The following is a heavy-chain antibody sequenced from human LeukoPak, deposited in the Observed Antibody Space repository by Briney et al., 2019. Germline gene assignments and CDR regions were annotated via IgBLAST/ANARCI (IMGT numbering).Heavy chain of an antibody. Sequence: SETLSLTCTVSGSSISSYYWSWIRQPPGKGLEWIGYIYYSGSTNYNPSLKSRVTISVDTSKNQFSLKLSSVTAADTAVYYCARGVAAAGTMGLFDYWGQGTLVTVSS. J-gene: IGHJ4*02. V-gene: IGHV4-59*01. CDR3: ARGVAAAGTMGLFDY. D-gene: IGHD6-13*01. CDR1: GSSISSYY. CDR2: IYYSGST.